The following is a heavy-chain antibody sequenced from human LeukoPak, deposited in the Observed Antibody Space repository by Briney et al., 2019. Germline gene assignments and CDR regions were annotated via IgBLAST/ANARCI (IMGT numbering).Heavy chain of an antibody. Sequence: GSSVKVSCKTSGGTFSSYAISWVRQAPGQGLEWMGGIIPIFGTANYAQKFQGRVTITADKSTSTACMELSSLRSEDTAVYYCARGYCSSTSCYASDIWGQGTMVTVSS. J-gene: IGHJ3*02. D-gene: IGHD2-2*01. CDR2: IIPIFGTA. CDR1: GGTFSSYA. V-gene: IGHV1-69*06. CDR3: ARGYCSSTSCYASDI.